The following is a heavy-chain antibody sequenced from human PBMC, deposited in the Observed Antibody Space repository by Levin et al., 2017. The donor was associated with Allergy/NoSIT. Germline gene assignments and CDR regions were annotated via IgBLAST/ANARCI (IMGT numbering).Heavy chain of an antibody. CDR3: ATYGDYSGGFDP. J-gene: IGHJ5*02. V-gene: IGHV4-34*01. D-gene: IGHD4-17*01. CDR2: INHSGST. CDR1: GGSFSGSY. Sequence: SQTLSLTCAVYGGSFSGSYWSWIRQPPGKGLEWIGEINHSGSTNYNPSLKSRVTISVDTSKNQFSLKLSSVTAADTAVYYCATYGDYSGGFDPWGQGTLVTVSS.